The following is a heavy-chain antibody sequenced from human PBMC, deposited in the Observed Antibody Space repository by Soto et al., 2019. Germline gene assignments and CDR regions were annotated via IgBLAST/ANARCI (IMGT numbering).Heavy chain of an antibody. Sequence: QVQLVESGGGVVQPGRSLRLSCAASGFTFSSYGMHWVRQAPGKGLEWVAVIWYDGSKKYYADSVKGRFTISRDNSKSTLYLQMNSLRAEDTAVYYCARASCSSTSCYALDYYYYGMDVWGQGTTVTVSS. V-gene: IGHV3-33*01. CDR1: GFTFSSYG. D-gene: IGHD2-2*01. CDR3: ARASCSSTSCYALDYYYYGMDV. J-gene: IGHJ6*02. CDR2: IWYDGSKK.